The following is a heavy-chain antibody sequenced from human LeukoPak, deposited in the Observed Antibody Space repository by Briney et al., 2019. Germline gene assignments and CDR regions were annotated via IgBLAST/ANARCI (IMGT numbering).Heavy chain of an antibody. Sequence: PGGSLRLSCAASGFTFSDSYMTWIRQAPGKGLEWVSYISGSGTIMYYADSVKGRFTISRDNAENSLFLQMNSLRAEDTAVYYCARGWWNYVSWGQGTLVTVSS. CDR2: ISGSGTIM. CDR3: ARGWWNYVS. J-gene: IGHJ4*02. V-gene: IGHV3-11*04. D-gene: IGHD1-7*01. CDR1: GFTFSDSY.